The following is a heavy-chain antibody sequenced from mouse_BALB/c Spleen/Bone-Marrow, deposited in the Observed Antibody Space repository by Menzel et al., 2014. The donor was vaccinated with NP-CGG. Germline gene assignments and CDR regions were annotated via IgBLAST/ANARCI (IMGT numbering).Heavy chain of an antibody. CDR1: GFNIKDTY. V-gene: IGHV14-3*02. J-gene: IGHJ2*01. Sequence: VQLQQSGAELVKPGASVKLSCTASGFNIKDTYMHWVKQGPEQGLEWIGRIDPANGNTKYDPKFQGKATIAADTSSNTAYLQLFSLTSEDTAAYYCARTPRATFYFDYWGQGTTLTVSS. CDR2: IDPANGNT. D-gene: IGHD3-1*01. CDR3: ARTPRATFYFDY.